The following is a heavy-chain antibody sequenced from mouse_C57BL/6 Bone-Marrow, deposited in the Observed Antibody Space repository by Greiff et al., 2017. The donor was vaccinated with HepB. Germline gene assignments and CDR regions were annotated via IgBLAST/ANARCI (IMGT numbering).Heavy chain of an antibody. CDR3: ARRELYWYFDV. CDR1: GYTFTSYW. CDR2: IDPPDSYT. Sequence: VQLQQPGAELVMPGASVKLSCKASGYTFTSYWMHWVKQRPGQGLEWIGEIDPPDSYTNYNQKFKGKSTLTVDKSSSTAYMQLSSLTSEDSAVYYCARRELYWYFDVWGTGTTVTVSS. V-gene: IGHV1-69*01. J-gene: IGHJ1*03.